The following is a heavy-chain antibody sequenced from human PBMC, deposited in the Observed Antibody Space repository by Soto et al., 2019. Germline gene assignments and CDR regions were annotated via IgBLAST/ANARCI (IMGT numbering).Heavy chain of an antibody. CDR3: ATFDCSGGSCYFDY. D-gene: IGHD2-15*01. CDR2: FDPEDGET. Sequence: ASVKVSCXVSGYTLTELSMHWVRQAPGKGLEWIGGFDPEDGETIYAQKFQGRVTMTEDTSTDTAYMELSSLRSEDTAVYYCATFDCSGGSCYFDYWGQGTLVTVSS. CDR1: GYTLTELS. V-gene: IGHV1-24*01. J-gene: IGHJ4*02.